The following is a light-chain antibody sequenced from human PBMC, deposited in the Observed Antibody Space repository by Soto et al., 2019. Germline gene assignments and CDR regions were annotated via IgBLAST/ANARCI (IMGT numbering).Light chain of an antibody. CDR3: QQYDSTPPT. Sequence: EIVLTQSPGTLSLSPGERATLSCRASQSVNSNYLAWYQRKPGQAPRLLIYGASNRATDIPYRFSASGCGTGLNFISTRLEGEDFAVYYCQQYDSTPPTFGQGTKVEVK. J-gene: IGKJ1*01. CDR2: GAS. V-gene: IGKV3-20*01. CDR1: QSVNSNY.